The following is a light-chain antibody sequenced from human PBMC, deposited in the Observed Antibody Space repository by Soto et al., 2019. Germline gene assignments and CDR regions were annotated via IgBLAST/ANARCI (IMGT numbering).Light chain of an antibody. Sequence: QSALTQPASVSGSPGQSITISCTGTSSDIGSFNLVSWYQQYPGKAPKLLISEVTKRPSGVSNRFSGSKSANTASLTISGLLAEDEADYNCCSYAASITVLFGGGTKLTVL. CDR1: SSDIGSFNL. CDR3: CSYAASITVL. V-gene: IGLV2-23*02. J-gene: IGLJ2*01. CDR2: EVT.